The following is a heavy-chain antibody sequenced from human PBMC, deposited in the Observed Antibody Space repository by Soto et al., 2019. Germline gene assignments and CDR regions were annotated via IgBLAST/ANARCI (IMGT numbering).Heavy chain of an antibody. D-gene: IGHD3-9*01. CDR3: AIGQNYDSLTGYYNALSAFDY. CDR1: GYTFTSYG. CDR2: ISAYNGNT. J-gene: IGHJ4*02. Sequence: ASVKVSCKASGYTFTSYGISWVRQAPGKGLEWMGWISAYNGNTNYAQKLQGRVTMTTDTSTSTAYMELRSLRSDDTAVYYRAIGQNYDSLTGYYNALSAFDYWGQGTVVTVSS. V-gene: IGHV1-18*01.